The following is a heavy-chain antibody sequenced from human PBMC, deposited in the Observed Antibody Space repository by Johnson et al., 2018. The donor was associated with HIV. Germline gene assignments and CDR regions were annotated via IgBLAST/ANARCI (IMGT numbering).Heavy chain of an antibody. CDR3: AKDRGDGVAARRRSACDI. Sequence: VQLVESGGDLVQPGGSLRLSCVGSGIAFSTNWMHWVRQAPGKGLVWVSRINSDGRSTSYADSVKGRFTISRDNAKNTLYLQMNSLRAEDTAVYYCAKDRGDGVAARRRSACDIWGQGTMVTVSS. D-gene: IGHD6-25*01. CDR1: GIAFSTNW. CDR2: INSDGRST. J-gene: IGHJ3*02. V-gene: IGHV3-74*01.